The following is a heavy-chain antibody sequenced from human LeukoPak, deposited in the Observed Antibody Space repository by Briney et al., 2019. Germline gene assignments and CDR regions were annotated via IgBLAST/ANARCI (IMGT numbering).Heavy chain of an antibody. CDR1: GFTFSTYS. CDR3: ASRAYGDYGFDY. J-gene: IGHJ4*02. V-gene: IGHV3-48*02. CDR2: ISSRSSTM. Sequence: GGFRRLSCAASGFTFSTYSMNWVRQAPGKGLEWVSYISSRSSTMLYADSQKRRFTISRDNAKNSLFLQMNSLGDEDTAVYYWASRAYGDYGFDYWGRGTLDPVSS. D-gene: IGHD4-17*01.